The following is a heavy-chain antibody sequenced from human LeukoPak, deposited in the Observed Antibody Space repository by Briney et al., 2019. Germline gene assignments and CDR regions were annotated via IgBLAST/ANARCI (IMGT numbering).Heavy chain of an antibody. CDR3: ASDQGGYDKGDYYYYGMDV. J-gene: IGHJ6*04. V-gene: IGHV4-59*01. CDR2: IYYSGST. D-gene: IGHD5-12*01. CDR1: GGSISSYY. Sequence: PSETLSLTCTVSGGSISSYYWSWIRQPPGKGLEWIGYIYYSGSTNYNPSLKSRVTISVDTSKNQFSLKLSSVTAADTAVYYCASDQGGYDKGDYYYYGMDVWGKGTTVTVSS.